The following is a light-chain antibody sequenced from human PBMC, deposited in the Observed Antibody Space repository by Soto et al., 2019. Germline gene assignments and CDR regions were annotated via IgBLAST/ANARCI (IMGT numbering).Light chain of an antibody. Sequence: QSVLTQPASVSGSPGQSITISCTGTSSDVGTYNYVSWYQHRPGKAPKLMIYDVSYRPSGVSNRFSGSKSANTASLTISGLQAEDAADYYCSSYTTSNTQVFGGGTKLTVL. J-gene: IGLJ3*02. V-gene: IGLV2-14*01. CDR3: SSYTTSNTQV. CDR2: DVS. CDR1: SSDVGTYNY.